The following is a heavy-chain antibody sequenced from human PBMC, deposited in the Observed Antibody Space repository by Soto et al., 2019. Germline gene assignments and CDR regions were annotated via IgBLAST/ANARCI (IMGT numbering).Heavy chain of an antibody. CDR3: ARVYALTHYYYMDV. V-gene: IGHV1-69*02. CDR1: GGTFSSYT. D-gene: IGHD4-17*01. J-gene: IGHJ6*03. CDR2: IIPILGIA. Sequence: ASVKVSCKASGGTFSSYTISWVRQAPGQGLEWMGRIIPILGIANYAQKFQGRVTITTDKSTSTAYMELSSLRSDDTAVYYCARVYALTHYYYMDVWGKGTTVTVSS.